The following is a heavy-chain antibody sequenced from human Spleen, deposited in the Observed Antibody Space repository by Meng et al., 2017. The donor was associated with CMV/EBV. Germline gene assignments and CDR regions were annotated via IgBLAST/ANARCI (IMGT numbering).Heavy chain of an antibody. CDR3: ATGGSGKIDP. V-gene: IGHV1-69-2*01. J-gene: IGHJ5*02. Sequence: SCKCSGSTFSDCYMHWVKQAPGKGLEWMGLIDPEDGETIYAEKFQGRVTITADTSRDTVYMEVISLTSEDTAVYYCATGGSGKIDPWGQGTLVTVSS. D-gene: IGHD1-14*01. CDR2: IDPEDGET. CDR1: GSTFSDCY.